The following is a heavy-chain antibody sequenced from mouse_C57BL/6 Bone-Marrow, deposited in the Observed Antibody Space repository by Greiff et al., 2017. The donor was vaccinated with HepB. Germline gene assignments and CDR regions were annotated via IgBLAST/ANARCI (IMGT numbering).Heavy chain of an antibody. Sequence: QVQLKQSGAELARPGASVKLSCKASGYTFTSYWMHWVKQRPGQGLEWIGVIDPSDSYTNYNQKFKGKATLTEDTSSSTAYMQLSSLTSEDSAVYYCASPRYYGSSYWYFDVWGTGTTVTVSS. CDR2: IDPSDSYT. D-gene: IGHD1-1*01. J-gene: IGHJ1*03. CDR1: GYTFTSYW. CDR3: ASPRYYGSSYWYFDV. V-gene: IGHV1-59*01.